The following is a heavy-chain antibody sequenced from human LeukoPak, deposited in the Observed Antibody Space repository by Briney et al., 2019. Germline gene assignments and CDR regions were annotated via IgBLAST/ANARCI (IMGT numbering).Heavy chain of an antibody. CDR2: INHSGST. D-gene: IGHD3-10*01. Sequence: PSETLSLTCAVYAGSFSGYYWSWIRQPPGKGLEWIGEINHSGSTNYNPSLKSRVTISVDTSKNQFSLKLSSVTAADTAVYYCARHLSRLNYGSGSYSGRPYNWFDPWGQGTLVTVSS. CDR3: ARHLSRLNYGSGSYSGRPYNWFDP. J-gene: IGHJ5*02. V-gene: IGHV4-34*01. CDR1: AGSFSGYY.